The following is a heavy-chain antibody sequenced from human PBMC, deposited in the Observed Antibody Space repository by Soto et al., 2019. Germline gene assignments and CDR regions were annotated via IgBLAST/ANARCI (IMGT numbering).Heavy chain of an antibody. D-gene: IGHD4-4*01. V-gene: IGHV3-53*01. CDR2: IYSGGGT. Sequence: EVQLVESGGGLVQPGGSLRLSCAASGFTVSNNYMNWFRLAPGKGLEWVSLIYSGGGTYYAESVKGRFTISRDNSKNTLYLQMNSRRAVDTAVSSGARNGWGMATVGMWGPGTLVTVSS. CDR1: GFTVSNNY. CDR3: ARNGWGMATVGM. J-gene: IGHJ4*02.